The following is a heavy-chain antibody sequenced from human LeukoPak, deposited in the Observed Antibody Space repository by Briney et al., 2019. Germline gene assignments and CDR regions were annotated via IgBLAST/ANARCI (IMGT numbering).Heavy chain of an antibody. CDR2: IYYSGST. D-gene: IGHD2-2*01. Sequence: SETLSLTCTVSGGSISSGGYYWSWIRQHPGKGLVWIVYIYYSGSTYYNPSLKSRVTISVDTSKNQFSLKLSSVTAADTAVYYCARGYCSSTSCRFDYWGQGTLVTVSS. J-gene: IGHJ4*02. CDR3: ARGYCSSTSCRFDY. CDR1: GGSISSGGYY. V-gene: IGHV4-31*03.